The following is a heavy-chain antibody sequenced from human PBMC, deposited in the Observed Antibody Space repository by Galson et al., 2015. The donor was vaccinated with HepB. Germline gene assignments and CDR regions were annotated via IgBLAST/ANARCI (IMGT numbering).Heavy chain of an antibody. Sequence: SLRLSCAASGFTFSDYYMSWIRQAPGKGLEWLSYISSSTIYTNYADSVKGRFTISRDNVKNSMYLQMNSLRAEDTAGYYCARVADSDYGDHAHFDSWGLGTLGTGPS. J-gene: IGHJ4*02. D-gene: IGHD4-17*01. CDR3: ARVADSDYGDHAHFDS. CDR1: GFTFSDYY. CDR2: ISSSTIYT. V-gene: IGHV3-11*06.